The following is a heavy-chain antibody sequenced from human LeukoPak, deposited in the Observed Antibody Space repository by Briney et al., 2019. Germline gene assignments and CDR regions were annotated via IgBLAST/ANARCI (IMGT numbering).Heavy chain of an antibody. CDR2: IQCSGII. V-gene: IGHV4-59*02. CDR1: GDSVIRPY. D-gene: IGHD2-15*01. Sequence: PSETLSLTCSVSGDSVIRPYWSWIRQPPGRGVEWMGYIQCSGIINYNPSLQGRVTIALDTSKNQISLSLSSVSAADTAIYYCTENAGRGRSNDFWGQGTLVTVSS. J-gene: IGHJ4*02. CDR3: TENAGRGRSNDF.